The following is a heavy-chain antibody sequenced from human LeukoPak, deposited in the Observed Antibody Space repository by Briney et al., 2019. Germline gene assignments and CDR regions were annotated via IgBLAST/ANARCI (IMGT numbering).Heavy chain of an antibody. V-gene: IGHV1-2*02. CDR1: GYTFTSYD. CDR3: ARGGGCSSGWKDYYYYGMDV. J-gene: IGHJ6*02. Sequence: ASVKVSCKASGYTFTSYDIHWVRQAPGQGLEWMGWINPNSGGTNYAQKFQGRVTMTRDTSISTAYMELSRLRSDDTAVYYCARGGGCSSGWKDYYYYGMDVWGQGTTVTVSS. D-gene: IGHD6-19*01. CDR2: INPNSGGT.